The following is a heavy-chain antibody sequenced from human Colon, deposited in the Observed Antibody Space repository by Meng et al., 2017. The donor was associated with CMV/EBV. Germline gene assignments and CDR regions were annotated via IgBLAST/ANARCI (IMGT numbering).Heavy chain of an antibody. CDR3: ARDGYYGA. D-gene: IGHD3-10*01. CDR1: GFIVSNNN. V-gene: IGHV3-66*02. Sequence: GGSLSLACAASGFIVSNNNMSWVRQAPGKGLEYVSVISSGGSTYYADSVQGRFTISRDNSKNTLYLQMNSLRAEDTAVYYCARDGYYGAWGQGTLVTVSS. J-gene: IGHJ5*02. CDR2: ISSGGST.